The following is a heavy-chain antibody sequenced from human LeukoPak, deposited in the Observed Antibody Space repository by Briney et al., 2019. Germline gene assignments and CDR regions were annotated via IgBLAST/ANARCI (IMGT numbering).Heavy chain of an antibody. J-gene: IGHJ6*03. CDR3: ARDKQLDWAHYFYYYMDV. D-gene: IGHD1-1*01. CDR1: GYTFTSYG. Sequence: EASVKVSCKASGYTFTSYGISWVRQAPGQGLEWMGWINPNSGGTNYAQKFQGRVTMTRATSINTAYMELSRLRSDDTAVYYCARDKQLDWAHYFYYYMDVWGKGTTVSVSS. CDR2: INPNSGGT. V-gene: IGHV1-2*02.